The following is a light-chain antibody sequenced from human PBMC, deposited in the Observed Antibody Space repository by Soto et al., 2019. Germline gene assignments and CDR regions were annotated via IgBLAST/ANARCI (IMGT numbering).Light chain of an antibody. V-gene: IGKV3-20*01. J-gene: IGKJ1*01. CDR1: QSVDSRF. CDR2: GAS. CDR3: QQYDSSVT. Sequence: EIVLTQSPGSLSLSPGERATLSCRASQSVDSRFFAWYQQRPGQAPRLLIYGASRRATGIPDRFTGSGSGTDFTLNISGLEPDDFALYYCQQYDSSVTFGLGTKVEIK.